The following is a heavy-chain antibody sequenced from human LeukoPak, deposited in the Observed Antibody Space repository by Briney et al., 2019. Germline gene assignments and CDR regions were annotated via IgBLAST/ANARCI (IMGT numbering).Heavy chain of an antibody. Sequence: GGSLRLSCAASGFTFSSYAMSWVRQAPGKGLEWVSGITSSGDSTYYADSVKGRFTISRDNAKNTLYLQMNSLRAEDTAVYYCARVMGYFDWLPQGGSIDYWGQGTLVTVSS. CDR3: ARVMGYFDWLPQGGSIDY. V-gene: IGHV3-23*01. J-gene: IGHJ4*02. CDR2: ITSSGDST. D-gene: IGHD3-9*01. CDR1: GFTFSSYA.